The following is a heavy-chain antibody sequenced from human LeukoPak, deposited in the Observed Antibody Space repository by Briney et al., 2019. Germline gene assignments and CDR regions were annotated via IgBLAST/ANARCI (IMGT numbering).Heavy chain of an antibody. D-gene: IGHD5-12*01. CDR2: ISNSGGRT. CDR1: GFTFSSYW. J-gene: IGHJ4*02. CDR3: AKSYNGYESKPDY. V-gene: IGHV3-23*01. Sequence: GGSLRLSCAASGFTFSSYWMSRVRQAPGKGLEWVSSISNSGGRTFYTDSVKGRFTISRDNSKITLYLQMNSLRAEDTAVYYCAKSYNGYESKPDYWGQGTLVTVSS.